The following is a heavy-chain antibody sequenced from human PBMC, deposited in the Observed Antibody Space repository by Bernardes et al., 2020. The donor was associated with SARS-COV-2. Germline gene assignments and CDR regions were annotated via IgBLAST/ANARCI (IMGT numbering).Heavy chain of an antibody. Sequence: GGSLRLSCAASGFAFVTYNMVWVRQAPGKGLEWVSSIGIKNNMHYADSVKGRFTISRDDAKNSLYLQMNSLRPDDMALYYCARIGEPHYFDYWGQGTLVTVSS. V-gene: IGHV3-21*01. CDR2: IGIKNNM. J-gene: IGHJ4*02. D-gene: IGHD1-26*01. CDR1: GFAFVTYN. CDR3: ARIGEPHYFDY.